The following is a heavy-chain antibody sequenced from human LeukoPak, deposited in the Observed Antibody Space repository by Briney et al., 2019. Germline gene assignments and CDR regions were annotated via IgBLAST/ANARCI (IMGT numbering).Heavy chain of an antibody. CDR2: ISYDGSNK. CDR3: ARVWTSPASYAFDI. D-gene: IGHD3/OR15-3a*01. Sequence: GRSLRLSCAASGFTFSSYAMHWVRQAPGKGLEWVAVISYDGSNKYYADSVKGRFTISRDNSKNTLYLQMNSLRAEDTAVYYCARVWTSPASYAFDIWGQGTMVTVSS. CDR1: GFTFSSYA. V-gene: IGHV3-30-3*01. J-gene: IGHJ3*02.